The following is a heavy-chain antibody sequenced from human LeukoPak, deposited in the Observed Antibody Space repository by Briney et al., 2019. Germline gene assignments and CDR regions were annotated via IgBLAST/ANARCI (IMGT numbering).Heavy chain of an antibody. CDR1: GFTFSNYA. Sequence: PGGSLRLSCAASGFTFSNYAMTWVRQAPGKGLEWVSSISSSSSYIHSADSVKGRFTISRDNAKNSLYLQMNSLRAEDTAVYYCARDLYDSDAYSSPIDYWGQGTLVTVSS. CDR2: ISSSSSYI. V-gene: IGHV3-21*01. CDR3: ARDLYDSDAYSSPIDY. J-gene: IGHJ4*02. D-gene: IGHD3-22*01.